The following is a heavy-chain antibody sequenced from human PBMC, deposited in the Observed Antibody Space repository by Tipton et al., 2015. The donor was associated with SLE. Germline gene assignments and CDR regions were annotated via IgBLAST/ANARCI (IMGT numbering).Heavy chain of an antibody. V-gene: IGHV4-61*02. CDR2: IYTSGST. D-gene: IGHD1-20*01. Sequence: TLSLTCTVSGGSISSGSYYWSWIRQPAGKGLEWIGRIYTSGSTNYNPSLKSRVTISVDTSKNQFSLKLSSVTAADTAVYYCARDAGRDITGTHGAFDIWGQGTMVTVSS. J-gene: IGHJ3*02. CDR1: GGSISSGSYY. CDR3: ARDAGRDITGTHGAFDI.